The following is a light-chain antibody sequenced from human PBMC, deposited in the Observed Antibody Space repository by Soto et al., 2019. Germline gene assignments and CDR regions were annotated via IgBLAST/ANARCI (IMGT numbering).Light chain of an antibody. CDR2: DVS. V-gene: IGLV2-14*01. Sequence: QSALTQPASVSGSPGQSITISCTGTSSDVGGYNYVSWYQQHPGKAPKLMIYDVSNRPSGVSNRFSGSKSGNTASLTISGLQAEDEADYYCSSYTSRSTWVFGGGTKLHRP. CDR3: SSYTSRSTWV. J-gene: IGLJ3*02. CDR1: SSDVGGYNY.